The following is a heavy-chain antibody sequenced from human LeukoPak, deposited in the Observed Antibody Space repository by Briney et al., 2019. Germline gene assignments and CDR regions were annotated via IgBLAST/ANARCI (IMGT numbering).Heavy chain of an antibody. CDR3: ANIAVAGPGD. J-gene: IGHJ4*02. Sequence: PGGSLRLSCAASGFTFSSYSMNWVRQAPGKGLEWVAVISYDGSNKYYADSVKGRFTISRDNSKNTLYLQMNSLRAEDTAVYYCANIAVAGPGDWGQGTLVTVSS. V-gene: IGHV3-30*18. CDR2: ISYDGSNK. CDR1: GFTFSSYS. D-gene: IGHD6-19*01.